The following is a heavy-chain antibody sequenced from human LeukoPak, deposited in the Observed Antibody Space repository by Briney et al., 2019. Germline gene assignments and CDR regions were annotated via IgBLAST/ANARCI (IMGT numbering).Heavy chain of an antibody. CDR2: ISYDGSNK. Sequence: PGGSLRLSCAASGFTFSSYAMHWVRQAPGKGLEWVAVISYDGSNKYYADSVKGRFTISRDNSKNTLYLQMNSLRAEDTAVYYCARASITMIVVVPTDYWGQGTLVTVSS. D-gene: IGHD3-22*01. CDR3: ARASITMIVVVPTDY. V-gene: IGHV3-30-3*01. CDR1: GFTFSSYA. J-gene: IGHJ4*02.